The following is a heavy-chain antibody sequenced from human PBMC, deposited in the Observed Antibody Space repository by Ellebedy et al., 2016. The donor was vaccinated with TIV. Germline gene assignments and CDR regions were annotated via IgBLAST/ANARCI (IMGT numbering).Heavy chain of an antibody. J-gene: IGHJ4*02. V-gene: IGHV1-69*04. Sequence: ASVKVSCKASGGTFSSYAISWVRQAPGQGLEWMGRIIPILGIANYAQKFQGRVTITADKSTSTAYMELSSLRSEDTAVYYCARLGGSYYGVDYWGQGTLVTVSS. CDR1: GGTFSSYA. D-gene: IGHD1-26*01. CDR2: IIPILGIA. CDR3: ARLGGSYYGVDY.